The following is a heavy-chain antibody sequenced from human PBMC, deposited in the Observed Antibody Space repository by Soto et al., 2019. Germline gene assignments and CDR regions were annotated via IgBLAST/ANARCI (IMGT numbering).Heavy chain of an antibody. V-gene: IGHV3-30*18. CDR2: ISYDGTNK. CDR1: GFTFSSYG. CDR3: AKVGDGYNSYFDY. D-gene: IGHD5-12*01. J-gene: IGHJ4*02. Sequence: GGSLRLSCAASGFTFSSYGIHWVRQAPGKGLEWVAVISYDGTNKYYADSVKGRFTISRDTSKNTLYLQMNRLRAEDTAVYYCAKVGDGYNSYFDYWGQGTPVTVSS.